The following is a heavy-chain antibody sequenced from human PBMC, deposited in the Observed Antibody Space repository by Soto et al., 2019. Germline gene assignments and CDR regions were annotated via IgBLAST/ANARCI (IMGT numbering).Heavy chain of an antibody. Sequence: EVQLVESGGGLIQPGGSLRLSCAASGFNVSSTHMSWVRQAPGKGLEWVSLLYSGGRTYYVDSVKGRFTISRDNSKNTLYLQMNSLRAEDTAVYYCAIRRGYSGYDSAFDVWGQGTMVTVSS. CDR1: GFNVSSTH. D-gene: IGHD5-12*01. V-gene: IGHV3-53*01. CDR2: LYSGGRT. CDR3: AIRRGYSGYDSAFDV. J-gene: IGHJ3*01.